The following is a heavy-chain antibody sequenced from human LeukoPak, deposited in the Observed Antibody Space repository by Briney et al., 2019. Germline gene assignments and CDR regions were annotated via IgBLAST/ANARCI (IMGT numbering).Heavy chain of an antibody. CDR3: ASARYYYDSSGYYPYYYYGMDV. V-gene: IGHV1-2*02. CDR1: GYTFTGYY. Sequence: GASVKVSCKASGYTFTGYYMHWVRQAPGQGLGWMGWINPNSGGTNYAQKFQGRVTMTRDTSISTAYMELSRLRSDDTAVYYCASARYYYDSSGYYPYYYYGMDVWGQGTTVTVSS. CDR2: INPNSGGT. J-gene: IGHJ6*02. D-gene: IGHD3-22*01.